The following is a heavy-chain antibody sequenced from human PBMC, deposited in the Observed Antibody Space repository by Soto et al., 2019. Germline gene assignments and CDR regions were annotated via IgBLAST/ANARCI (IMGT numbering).Heavy chain of an antibody. CDR3: AVQAKAKNYYYYGMDV. CDR2: INHSGST. Sequence: SETLSLTCAVYGGSFSGYYWSWIRQPPGKGLEWIGEINHSGSTNYNPSLKSRVTISVDTSKNQFSLKLSSVTAADTAVYYCAVQAKAKNYYYYGMDVWGQGTTVTVSS. J-gene: IGHJ6*02. V-gene: IGHV4-34*01. CDR1: GGSFSGYY.